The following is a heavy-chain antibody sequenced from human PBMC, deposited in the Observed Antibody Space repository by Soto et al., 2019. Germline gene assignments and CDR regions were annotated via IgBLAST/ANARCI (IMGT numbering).Heavy chain of an antibody. D-gene: IGHD4-4*01. CDR1: GFTFSHYG. Sequence: QVQLVESGGGVVQPGRSLRLSCETSGFTFSHYGMHWVRQAPGKGLEWVALIAYDGSNNYYADSVKGRFAISRDNSKNTLYLQMNRLRAEDTAVYYCAKDLATVSTDYYYYAMDVWGLGTTFTVSS. J-gene: IGHJ6*02. V-gene: IGHV3-30*18. CDR3: AKDLATVSTDYYYYAMDV. CDR2: IAYDGSNN.